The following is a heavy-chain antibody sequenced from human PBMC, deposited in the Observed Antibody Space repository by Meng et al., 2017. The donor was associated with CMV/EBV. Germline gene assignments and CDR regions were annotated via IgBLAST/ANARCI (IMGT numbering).Heavy chain of an antibody. D-gene: IGHD5-12*01. CDR1: GFSFSSYS. J-gene: IGHJ4*02. CDR3: ARVKDIVATIGY. Sequence: GESLKISCAASGFSFSSYSMNWVRQAPGKGLEWVSSISGSSSYIYHADSVKGRFTISRDNAKNSLYLQMNSLRAEDTAVYYCARVKDIVATIGYWGQGTLVTVSS. V-gene: IGHV3-21*01. CDR2: ISGSSSYI.